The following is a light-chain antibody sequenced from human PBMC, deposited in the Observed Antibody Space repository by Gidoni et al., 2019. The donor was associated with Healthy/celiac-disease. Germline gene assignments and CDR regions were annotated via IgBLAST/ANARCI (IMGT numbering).Light chain of an antibody. CDR3: QSADSSGTYKV. CDR2: KDS. J-gene: IGLJ1*01. CDR1: ALPKQY. V-gene: IGLV3-25*03. Sequence: SYELTPPPSVSVSRGQTARITCSGDALPKQYAYWYQQKPGQAPVLVIYKDSERPSGIPERFSGSSSGTTVTLTISGVQAEDEADYYCQSADSSGTYKVFGTGTKVTVL.